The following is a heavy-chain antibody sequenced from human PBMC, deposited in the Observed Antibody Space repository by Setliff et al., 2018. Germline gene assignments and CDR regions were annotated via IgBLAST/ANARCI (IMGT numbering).Heavy chain of an antibody. CDR2: INPNSGDT. CDR3: ARDGDILTTYYIYYYYMDV. J-gene: IGHJ6*03. CDR1: GNRFTDYN. Sequence: ASVKVSCKASGNRFTDYNLHWVRQAPGQGLEWMGWINPNSGDTHYAPKFQGRVTMTRDTSISTVYMEVSRLRSDDTAVYFCARDGDILTTYYIYYYYMDVWGKGTTVTVSS. D-gene: IGHD3-9*01. V-gene: IGHV1-2*02.